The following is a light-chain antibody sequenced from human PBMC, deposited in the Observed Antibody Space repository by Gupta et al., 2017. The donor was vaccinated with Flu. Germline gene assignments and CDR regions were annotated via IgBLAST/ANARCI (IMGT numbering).Light chain of an antibody. V-gene: IGKV1-5*03. J-gene: IGKJ2*02. CDR3: QFQRT. CDR1: QSISSL. Sequence: DIQMTQFPSTLSASVGDRVTITCRASQSISSLLAWYQQKPGKAPKILIYKTTSLKSGVPSRFRGSGSGTEFTRARNSMQADDSETYYSQFQRTFGQGTKVEIK. CDR2: KTT.